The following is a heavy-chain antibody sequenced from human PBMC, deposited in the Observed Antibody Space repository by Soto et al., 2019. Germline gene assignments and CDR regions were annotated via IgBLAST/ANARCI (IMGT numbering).Heavy chain of an antibody. V-gene: IGHV4-34*01. Sequence: SETLSLTCAVYGGSFSGYYWSWIRQPPGKGPEWIGEINHSGSTNCNPSLKSRVTISVDTSKNQFSLKLSSVTAADTAVYYCARGQRYYYDSSGYYLKLYYFDYWGQGTLVTVSS. CDR1: GGSFSGYY. CDR2: INHSGST. J-gene: IGHJ4*02. D-gene: IGHD3-22*01. CDR3: ARGQRYYYDSSGYYLKLYYFDY.